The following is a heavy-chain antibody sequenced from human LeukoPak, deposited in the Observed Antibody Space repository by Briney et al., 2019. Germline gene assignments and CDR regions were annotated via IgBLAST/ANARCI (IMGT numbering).Heavy chain of an antibody. CDR1: GFTFDDYG. Sequence: GGSLRLSCAASGFTFDDYGMSWVRQAPGKGLEWVSGSNWNGGSTGYADSVKGRFTISRDNAKNSLYLQMNSLRAEDTALYYCARDGDTAMVTLRDFDYWGQGTLVTVSS. V-gene: IGHV3-20*04. J-gene: IGHJ4*02. D-gene: IGHD5-18*01. CDR3: ARDGDTAMVTLRDFDY. CDR2: SNWNGGST.